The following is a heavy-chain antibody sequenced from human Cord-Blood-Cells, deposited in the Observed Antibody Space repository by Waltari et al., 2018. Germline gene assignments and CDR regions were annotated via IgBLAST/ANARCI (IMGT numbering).Heavy chain of an antibody. J-gene: IGHJ4*02. D-gene: IGHD3-22*01. CDR2: INAANGNT. V-gene: IGHV1-3*01. CDR1: GYTFTSYP. Sequence: QVQLVQSGAEVKKPGASVKVSCKASGYTFTSYPLHWVRQAPGQRLEWMEWINAANGNTKYSQKFQGRVTITRDTSASTAYMELSSLRSEDTAVYYCASISSGYYYYFDYWGQGTLVTVSS. CDR3: ASISSGYYYYFDY.